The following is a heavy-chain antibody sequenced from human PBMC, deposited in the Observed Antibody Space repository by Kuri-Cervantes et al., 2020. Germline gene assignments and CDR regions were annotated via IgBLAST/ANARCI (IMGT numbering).Heavy chain of an antibody. Sequence: GESLKISCAASGFTFSSYWMSWVRQAPGKGLEWVANIKQDGSEKYYVDSVKGRFTISRDNAKNSLYLQMNSLRAEDSAMYYCATAPPLYRTIWYNRDYWGQGTLVTVSS. CDR3: ATAPPLYRTIWYNRDY. CDR1: GFTFSSYW. V-gene: IGHV3-7*01. CDR2: IKQDGSEK. J-gene: IGHJ4*02. D-gene: IGHD1-14*01.